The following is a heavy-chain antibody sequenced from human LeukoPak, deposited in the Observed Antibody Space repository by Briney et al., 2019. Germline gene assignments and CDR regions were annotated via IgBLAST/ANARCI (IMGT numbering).Heavy chain of an antibody. D-gene: IGHD2-21*02. Sequence: GGSLRLSCVASEFTFGSYWMTWVRQAPGKGLEWVANINQDGRKEHYVDSVKGRFTISRDNAKNFLYLQMYSLRAEDTAVYYCARDSSPYCGDDCYFDAFDLWGQGTMVTVSS. CDR2: INQDGRKE. CDR1: EFTFGSYW. J-gene: IGHJ3*01. V-gene: IGHV3-7*03. CDR3: ARDSSPYCGDDCYFDAFDL.